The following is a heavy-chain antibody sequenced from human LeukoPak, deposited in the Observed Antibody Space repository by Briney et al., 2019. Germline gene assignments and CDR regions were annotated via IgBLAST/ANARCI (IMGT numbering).Heavy chain of an antibody. CDR3: AIYTRYDGGCYYLDY. J-gene: IGHJ4*02. CDR1: GCSISSYW. V-gene: IGHV4-59*08. Sequence: SETLSLTCTASGCSISSYWWSWVRQPPGKGLEWIGHIFHSGSTTYNASPQSRGTISVDTSKNQLFLNLNSVTAADTALYYCAIYTRYDGGCYYLDYWGQGTLVTVSS. D-gene: IGHD3-22*01. CDR2: IFHSGST.